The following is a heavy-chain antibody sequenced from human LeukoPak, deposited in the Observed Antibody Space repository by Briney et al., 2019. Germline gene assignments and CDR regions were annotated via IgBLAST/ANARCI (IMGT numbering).Heavy chain of an antibody. CDR2: ISGSGGST. V-gene: IGHV3-23*01. CDR3: ARGLSYAVAYGDY. D-gene: IGHD6-19*01. Sequence: QSGGSLRLSCAASGFTFSSYAMSWVRQAPGKGLEWVSAISGSGGSTYYADSVKGWFTISRDNAKNTLYLQLNSLRADDTAVYYCARGLSYAVAYGDYWGQGTLVTVSS. J-gene: IGHJ4*02. CDR1: GFTFSSYA.